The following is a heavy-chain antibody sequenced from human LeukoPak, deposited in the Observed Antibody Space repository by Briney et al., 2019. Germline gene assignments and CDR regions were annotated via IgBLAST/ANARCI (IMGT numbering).Heavy chain of an antibody. D-gene: IGHD3-9*01. CDR3: AKDFRRYFDWFYDY. J-gene: IGHJ4*02. Sequence: GGSLRLSCAPCGFTFNSYGMHWVRQAPRKGLEWAAGISYDGNYKSHVESAKGRFTISRDNSKNTLYLEMSSLRAEDTAVYYCAKDFRRYFDWFYDYWGQGTLVTVSS. CDR2: ISYDGNYK. V-gene: IGHV3-30*18. CDR1: GFTFNSYG.